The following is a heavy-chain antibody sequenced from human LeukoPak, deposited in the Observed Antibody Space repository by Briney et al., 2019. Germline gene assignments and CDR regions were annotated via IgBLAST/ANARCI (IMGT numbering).Heavy chain of an antibody. J-gene: IGHJ6*02. V-gene: IGHV4-59*08. CDR2: IYYSGST. D-gene: IGHD3-10*01. CDR1: GGSISSYY. Sequence: SETLSLTCTVSGGSISSYYWSWIRQPPGKGLEWIGYIYYSGSTNYNPSLKSRVTISVDTSKNQFSLKLSSVTAADTAVYYCARQGHNYYGSGSMDVWGQGTTVTVSS. CDR3: ARQGHNYYGSGSMDV.